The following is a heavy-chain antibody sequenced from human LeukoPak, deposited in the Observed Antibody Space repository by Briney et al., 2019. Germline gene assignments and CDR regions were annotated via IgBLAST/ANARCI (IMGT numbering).Heavy chain of an antibody. J-gene: IGHJ4*02. V-gene: IGHV4-39*02. D-gene: IGHD5-24*01. Sequence: PSETLSHTRTVSGGSISSGSFYWGWLRQPPGEGLGWLVSIYFGGTTYYNASLKTRVTVSVHTSQDQFSRAVNSVTAADTAAYYCGTGGRQYYFDYWGQGTLVTVSS. CDR2: IYFGGTT. CDR1: GGSISSGSFY. CDR3: GTGGRQYYFDY.